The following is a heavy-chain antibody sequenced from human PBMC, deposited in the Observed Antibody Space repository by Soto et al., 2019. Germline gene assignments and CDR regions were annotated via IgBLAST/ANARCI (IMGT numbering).Heavy chain of an antibody. CDR3: ARDERNGGNPYVGYYYYCGMDV. Sequence: LRLSCAASGFTFSSYSMNWVRQAPGKGLEWVSSISSSSSYIYYADSVKGRFTNSRDNAKNSLYLQMNSLRAEDTAVYYCARDERNGGNPYVGYYYYCGMDVWGQGTTVTVSS. CDR1: GFTFSSYS. CDR2: ISSSSSYI. V-gene: IGHV3-21*01. J-gene: IGHJ6*02. D-gene: IGHD2-15*01.